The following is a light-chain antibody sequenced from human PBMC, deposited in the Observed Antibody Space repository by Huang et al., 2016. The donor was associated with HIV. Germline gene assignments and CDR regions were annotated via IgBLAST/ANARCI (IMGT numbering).Light chain of an antibody. CDR2: AAS. CDR1: QTLNSY. Sequence: DIQMTQSPSSLSASVGDRVTITCRASQTLNSYLHWYQQKPGKAPQLLSYAASNLQSGVPSRFSGSGSGTDFTLTISSLQPEDFATYYCQQTYSSPRTFGQGTKVDIK. CDR3: QQTYSSPRT. J-gene: IGKJ1*01. V-gene: IGKV1-39*01.